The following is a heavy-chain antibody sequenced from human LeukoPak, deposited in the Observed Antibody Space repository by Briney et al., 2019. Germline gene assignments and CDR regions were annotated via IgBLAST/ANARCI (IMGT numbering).Heavy chain of an antibody. J-gene: IGHJ4*02. CDR2: IWYGGSNK. Sequence: GRSLRLSCAASGFTFSSYGMHWVRQAPGKGLEWVAVIWYGGSNKYYADSVKGRFTISRDNSKNTLYLQMNSLRAEDTAVYYCAKDRSGRDTAMAYYFDYWGQGTLVTVSS. V-gene: IGHV3-30*18. CDR3: AKDRSGRDTAMAYYFDY. D-gene: IGHD5-18*01. CDR1: GFTFSSYG.